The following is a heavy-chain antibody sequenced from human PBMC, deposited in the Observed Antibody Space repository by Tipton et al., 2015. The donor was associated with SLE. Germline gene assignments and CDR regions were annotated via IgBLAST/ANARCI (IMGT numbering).Heavy chain of an antibody. Sequence: TLSLTCTVSGAPLSTYFWSWIRQPPGKELEWIGYISYSGSTIYNPSLEIRVTISLDTSKNQFSLKLSSLTAADTAVYYCARGLGIAAAGALGYWGQGTLVTVSS. J-gene: IGHJ4*02. V-gene: IGHV4-59*08. CDR3: ARGLGIAAAGALGY. D-gene: IGHD6-13*01. CDR1: GAPLSTYF. CDR2: ISYSGST.